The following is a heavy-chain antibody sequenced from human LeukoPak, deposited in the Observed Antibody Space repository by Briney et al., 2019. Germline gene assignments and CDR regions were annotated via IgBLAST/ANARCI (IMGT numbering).Heavy chain of an antibody. V-gene: IGHV3-53*01. CDR2: IYSGGST. Sequence: PGGSLRLSCAASGFPVSSNYMSWVRQPPAKGLEWVSVIYSGGSTYYPDSVKGRFTISRDNSKNTLYLQMNSLRAEDTAVYYCARDTGIAVAGSNYWGQGTLVTVSS. D-gene: IGHD6-19*01. CDR3: ARDTGIAVAGSNY. J-gene: IGHJ4*02. CDR1: GFPVSSNY.